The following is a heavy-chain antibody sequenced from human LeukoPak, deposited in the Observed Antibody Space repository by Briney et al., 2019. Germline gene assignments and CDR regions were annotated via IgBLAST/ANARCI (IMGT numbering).Heavy chain of an antibody. CDR1: GGSISSYY. CDR3: ARGAPPDS. J-gene: IGHJ4*02. Sequence: SETLSLTCTVSGGSISSYYWSWIRQPAGKGLEWIGRIYTSGSTYYNPSLKSRVTISVDTSKNHFSLRLTSVTAADSAVYYCARGAPPDSWGQGTLVTVSS. CDR2: IYTSGST. V-gene: IGHV4-4*07.